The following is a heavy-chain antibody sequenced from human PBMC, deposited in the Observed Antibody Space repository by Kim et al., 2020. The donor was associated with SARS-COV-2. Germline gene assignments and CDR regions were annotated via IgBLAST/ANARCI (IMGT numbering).Heavy chain of an antibody. CDR3: ARARSYSGYDYYFDY. D-gene: IGHD5-12*01. CDR2: IYHSGST. Sequence: SETLSLTCAVSGGSISSSNWWSWVRQPPGKGLEWIGEIYHSGSTNYNPSLKSRVTISVDKSKNQFSLKLSSVTAADTAVYYCARARSYSGYDYYFDYWGQGTLVTVSS. CDR1: GGSISSSNW. J-gene: IGHJ4*02. V-gene: IGHV4-4*02.